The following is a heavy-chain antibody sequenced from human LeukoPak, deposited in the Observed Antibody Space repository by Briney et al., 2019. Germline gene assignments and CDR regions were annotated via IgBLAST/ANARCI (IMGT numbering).Heavy chain of an antibody. CDR1: GVSVSDGRYY. Sequence: SETLSLTCNVSGVSVSDGRYYWTWIRQHPGKGLVWIGYKYYSGSAKYNPSLKSRLTISIDTSKNQFSLQLSSVTAADTATYYCATPYCSSISCLDVFNMWGQGTRVTVSS. D-gene: IGHD2-2*01. CDR3: ATPYCSSISCLDVFNM. V-gene: IGHV4-31*03. J-gene: IGHJ3*02. CDR2: KYYSGSA.